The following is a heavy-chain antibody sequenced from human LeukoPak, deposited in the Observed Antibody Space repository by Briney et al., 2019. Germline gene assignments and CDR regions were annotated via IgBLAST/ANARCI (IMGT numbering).Heavy chain of an antibody. V-gene: IGHV4-39*07. J-gene: IGHJ6*03. CDR2: IYYSGNT. Sequence: SETLSLTCTVSGDSISTSKSYWGWIRQPPLKGLEWIGSIYYSGNTYYNASLKSRVTISVDTSKNQFSLKLSSVTAADTAVYFCARERGGSKLSGLYGRDYYYMDVWGKGTTVTVSS. CDR3: ARERGGSKLSGLYGRDYYYMDV. D-gene: IGHD3-16*01. CDR1: GDSISTSKSY.